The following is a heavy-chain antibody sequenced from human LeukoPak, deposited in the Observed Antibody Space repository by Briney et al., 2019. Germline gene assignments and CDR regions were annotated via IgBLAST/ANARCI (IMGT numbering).Heavy chain of an antibody. CDR2: ISAYNGNT. D-gene: IGHD2-2*02. CDR1: GYTFTSYG. J-gene: IGHJ5*02. Sequence: ASVKVSCKAAGYTFTSYGISRVRQAPGQGLEWMGWISAYNGNTNYAQKLQGRVTMTTDTSTSTAYMELRSLRSDDTAVYYCARVRRYCSSTSCYTGAGWFDPWGQGTLVTVSS. CDR3: ARVRRYCSSTSCYTGAGWFDP. V-gene: IGHV1-18*01.